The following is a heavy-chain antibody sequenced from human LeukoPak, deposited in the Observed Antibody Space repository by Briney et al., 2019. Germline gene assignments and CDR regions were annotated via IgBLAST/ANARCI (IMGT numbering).Heavy chain of an antibody. J-gene: IGHJ4*02. D-gene: IGHD2-21*01. CDR3: AKSDCGSDGCKLLNY. CDR1: GFIFSHYT. V-gene: IGHV3-23*01. Sequence: PEGSLRLSCAASGFIFSHYTMTWVRQAPGKGLEWVSSINGSGDATKYADSVMGRFTVSRDNSKNTVFLQMNSLRAEDTAIYYCAKSDCGSDGCKLLNYWGQGTLVSASS. CDR2: INGSGDAT.